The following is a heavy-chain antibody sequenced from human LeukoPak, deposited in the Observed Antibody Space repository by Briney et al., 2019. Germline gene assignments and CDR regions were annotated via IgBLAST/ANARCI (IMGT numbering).Heavy chain of an antibody. D-gene: IGHD3-3*01. Sequence: ASVTVSCKASGYTFTSYAMHWVRQAPGQRLEWMGWINAGNGNTKYSQKFQGRVTITRDTSASTAYMELSSLRSEDTAVYYCARDRLRITIFGVAGNWFDHWGQGTLVTVSS. CDR3: ARDRLRITIFGVAGNWFDH. CDR1: GYTFTSYA. J-gene: IGHJ5*02. V-gene: IGHV1-3*01. CDR2: INAGNGNT.